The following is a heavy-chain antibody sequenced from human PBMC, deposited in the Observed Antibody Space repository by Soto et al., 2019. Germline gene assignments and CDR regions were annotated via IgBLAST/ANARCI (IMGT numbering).Heavy chain of an antibody. CDR1: GGSISSYY. Sequence: PSETLSLTCTVSGGSISSYYWSWIRQPPGKGLEWIGYIYYSGSTNYNPSLKSRVTISVDTSKNQFSLKLSSVTAADTAVYYCARNYCSSTSCYMYYYYYMDVWGKGTTVTVYS. V-gene: IGHV4-59*01. CDR3: ARNYCSSTSCYMYYYYYMDV. J-gene: IGHJ6*03. CDR2: IYYSGST. D-gene: IGHD2-2*02.